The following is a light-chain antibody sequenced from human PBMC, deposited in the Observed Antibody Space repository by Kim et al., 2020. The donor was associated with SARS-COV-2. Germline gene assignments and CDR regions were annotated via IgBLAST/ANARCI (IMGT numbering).Light chain of an antibody. CDR3: YSADNNLV. J-gene: IGLJ3*02. Sequence: VSVSPGQTAKITCSGDVLAKKYARWFQQKPGQAPVLVIYKDSERPSGIPERFSGSSSGTTVTLTISGAQVEDEADYYCYSADNNLVFGGGTQLTVL. CDR1: VLAKKY. CDR2: KDS. V-gene: IGLV3-27*01.